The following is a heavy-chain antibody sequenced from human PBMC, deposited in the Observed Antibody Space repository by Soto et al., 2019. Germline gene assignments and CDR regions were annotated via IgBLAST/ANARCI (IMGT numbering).Heavy chain of an antibody. CDR3: ARGYCRGINCYESY. Sequence: QVQLVQSGAEVKKPGASVKVSCKASGYTFTTYTIQWLRQAPGQRLEWMGWINTASGITKYSQNFQDRVTITGDTSASTAYMELSSLRSEDTAVYYCARGYCRGINCYESYWGQGTLVTVSS. V-gene: IGHV1-3*04. CDR1: GYTFTTYT. D-gene: IGHD2-15*01. CDR2: INTASGIT. J-gene: IGHJ4*02.